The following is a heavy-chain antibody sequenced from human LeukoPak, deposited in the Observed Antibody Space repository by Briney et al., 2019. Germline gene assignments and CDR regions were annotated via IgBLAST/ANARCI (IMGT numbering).Heavy chain of an antibody. Sequence: GESLKISCKGSGYSFTSYWIGWVRQMPGKGLEWMGIIYPGDSDTRYSPSFQGQVTISADKSISTAYLQRSSLKASDTAMYYCARHVDYDILTGYYPPFYYYMDVWGKGTTVTVSS. V-gene: IGHV5-51*01. D-gene: IGHD3-9*01. CDR3: ARHVDYDILTGYYPPFYYYMDV. J-gene: IGHJ6*03. CDR1: GYSFTSYW. CDR2: IYPGDSDT.